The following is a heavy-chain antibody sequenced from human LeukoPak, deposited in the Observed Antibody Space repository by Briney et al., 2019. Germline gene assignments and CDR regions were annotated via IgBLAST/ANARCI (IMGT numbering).Heavy chain of an antibody. CDR1: GFSLSTSGMR. CDR3: ARSGYSGYDGYWFDP. V-gene: IGHV2-70*04. Sequence: SGPALVKPTQTLTLTCTFSGFSLSTSGMRVSWIRQPPGKALEWLARIDWDDDKFYSTSLKTRLTISKDTSKNQVVLTMTNMDPVDTATYYRARSGYSGYDGYWFDPWGQGTLVTVSS. J-gene: IGHJ5*02. D-gene: IGHD5-12*01. CDR2: IDWDDDK.